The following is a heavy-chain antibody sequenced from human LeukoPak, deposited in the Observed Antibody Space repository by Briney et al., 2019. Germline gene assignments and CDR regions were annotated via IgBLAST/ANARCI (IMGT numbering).Heavy chain of an antibody. D-gene: IGHD3-9*01. CDR3: ARGALTGYPIDY. J-gene: IGHJ4*02. V-gene: IGHV3-21*01. CDR1: GFTFSSYS. CDR2: ISSSSSYI. Sequence: GGSLRLSCAASGFTFSSYSMNWVRQASGKGLEWVSSISSSSSYIYYADSVKGRFTISRDNAKNSLYLQMNSLRAEDTAVYYCARGALTGYPIDYWGQGTLVTVSS.